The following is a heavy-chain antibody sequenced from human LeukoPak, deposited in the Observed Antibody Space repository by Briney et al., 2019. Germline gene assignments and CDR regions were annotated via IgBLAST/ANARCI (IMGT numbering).Heavy chain of an antibody. J-gene: IGHJ4*02. CDR2: IYYAGST. V-gene: IGHV4-59*08. D-gene: IGHD5-24*01. CDR1: GGSISSYY. CDR3: ARTSWLQSSFYFDD. Sequence: SQTLSLTCTVSGGSISSYYWTWIRPPPGNGLEWIGDIYYAGSTNYNPSLMSRVTISVDTSKTQFSLKLTSVTAADTAVYYCARTSWLQSSFYFDDWGQGTLVTVSS.